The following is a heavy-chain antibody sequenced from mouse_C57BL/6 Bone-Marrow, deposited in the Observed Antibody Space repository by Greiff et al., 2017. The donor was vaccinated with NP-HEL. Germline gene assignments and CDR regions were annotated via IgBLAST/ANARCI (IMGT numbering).Heavy chain of an antibody. J-gene: IGHJ2*01. CDR1: EYEFPSHD. Sequence: EVQLVESGGGLVQPGESLKLSCESNEYEFPSHDMSWVRKTPEKRLELVAAINSDGGSNYYPDTMERRFIISRDNTKKTLYLQMSSLRSEDTALYYWARQTYYSKRYYFDYWGQGTTRTVSS. CDR3: ARQTYYSKRYYFDY. V-gene: IGHV5-2*01. CDR2: INSDGGSN. D-gene: IGHD2-5*01.